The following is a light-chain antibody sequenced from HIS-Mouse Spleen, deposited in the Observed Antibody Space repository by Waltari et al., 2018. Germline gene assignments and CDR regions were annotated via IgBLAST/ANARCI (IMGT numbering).Light chain of an antibody. J-gene: IGLJ2*01. CDR3: SSYAGSNNLV. Sequence: QSALTQPPSASGSPGQSVTISCTGTSSDVGGYTDVSWYQQHPGKAPKLMIYEVSKRPSGVPDRFSGSKSGNTASLTVSGLQAEDEADYYCSSYAGSNNLVFGGGTKLTVL. V-gene: IGLV2-8*01. CDR2: EVS. CDR1: SSDVGGYTD.